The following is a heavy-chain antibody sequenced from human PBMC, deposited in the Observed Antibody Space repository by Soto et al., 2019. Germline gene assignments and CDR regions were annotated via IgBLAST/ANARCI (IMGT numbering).Heavy chain of an antibody. J-gene: IGHJ6*02. Sequence: QLQLQESGPGLVKPSETLSLTCTVSGSSISSSSYYWGWIRQPPGKGLEWIGSIYYSGSTYYNPSLKSRVTISVDTSKNQFSLKLSSVTAADTAVYYCARHLKDYGDYGNYYYYGMDVWGQGTTVTVSS. CDR3: ARHLKDYGDYGNYYYYGMDV. CDR1: GSSISSSSYY. D-gene: IGHD4-17*01. V-gene: IGHV4-39*01. CDR2: IYYSGST.